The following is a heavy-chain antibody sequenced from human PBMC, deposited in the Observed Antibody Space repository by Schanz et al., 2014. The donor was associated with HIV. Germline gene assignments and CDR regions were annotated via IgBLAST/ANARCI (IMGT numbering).Heavy chain of an antibody. CDR3: AKEEQQLGGVGGYHFDY. V-gene: IGHV3-30*02. CDR2: IWYDGSNK. Sequence: VLLLESGGGLVQPGGSLRLSCAASGFRFSSYAMSWVRQAPGKGLEWVAVIWYDGSNKYYADSVKGRFTISRDNSKNTLYLQMNSLRAEDTAVYYCAKEEQQLGGVGGYHFDYWGQGTLVTVSS. J-gene: IGHJ4*02. D-gene: IGHD6-13*01. CDR1: GFRFSSYA.